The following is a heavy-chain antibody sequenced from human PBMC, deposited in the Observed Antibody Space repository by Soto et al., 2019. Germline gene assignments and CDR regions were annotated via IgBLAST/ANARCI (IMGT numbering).Heavy chain of an antibody. Sequence: ASVKLSWKISGYTLTVLFMHWVLQAPGKGLEWMGGFDPEDGETIYAQKFQGRVTMTEDTSTDTAYMELSSLRSEDMAVYYCATEYDTKPYAFNIWDQVTMVTFSS. J-gene: IGHJ3*02. CDR3: ATEYDTKPYAFNI. CDR2: FDPEDGET. CDR1: GYTLTVLF. V-gene: IGHV1-24*01. D-gene: IGHD3-22*01.